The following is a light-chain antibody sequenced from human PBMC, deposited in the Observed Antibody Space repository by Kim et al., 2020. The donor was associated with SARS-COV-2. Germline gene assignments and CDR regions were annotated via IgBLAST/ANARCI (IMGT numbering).Light chain of an antibody. CDR1: QSVTSW. CDR3: QQYQTYPLT. J-gene: IGKJ4*01. CDR2: KMF. V-gene: IGKV1-5*03. Sequence: ASVGDTVTITWRASQSVTSWVAWYQKKPGKAPKLLIYKMFNLESGVPSRFSGTGDGTEFTLTISSLQPDDFATYYCQQYQTYPLTFGGGTKVDIK.